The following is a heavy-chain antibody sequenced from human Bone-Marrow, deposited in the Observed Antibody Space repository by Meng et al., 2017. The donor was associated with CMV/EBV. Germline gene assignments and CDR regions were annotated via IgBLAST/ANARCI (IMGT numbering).Heavy chain of an antibody. V-gene: IGHV3-7*01. CDR2: IRQDGSER. J-gene: IGHJ6*02. Sequence: GGSLRLSCAASGFTFSTYWMSWVRQASGKGLEWVANIRQDGSERHYVASVKGRFTISRDNAKNSFYLQMNSLRAGDTAVYYCVRDGLRCSSTTCLRNFGMDVWGQGTTVTVSS. CDR3: VRDGLRCSSTTCLRNFGMDV. D-gene: IGHD2-2*01. CDR1: GFTFSTYW.